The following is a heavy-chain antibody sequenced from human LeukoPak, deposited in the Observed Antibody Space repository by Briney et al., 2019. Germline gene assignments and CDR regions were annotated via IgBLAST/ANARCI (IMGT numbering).Heavy chain of an antibody. Sequence: SETLSLTCAVYGGSFSGYYWSWIRQPPGKRLEWIGEINHSGSTNYNPSLKSRVTISVDTSKNQFSLKLSSVTAADTAVYYCRLASYSSGPRPYYMDVWGKGTTVTVSS. CDR2: INHSGST. CDR1: GGSFSGYY. D-gene: IGHD6-19*01. V-gene: IGHV4-34*01. CDR3: RLASYSSGPRPYYMDV. J-gene: IGHJ6*03.